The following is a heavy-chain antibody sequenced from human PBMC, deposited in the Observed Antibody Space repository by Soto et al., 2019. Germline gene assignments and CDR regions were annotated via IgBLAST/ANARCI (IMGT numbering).Heavy chain of an antibody. CDR1: GYTFTSYY. J-gene: IGHJ3*02. Sequence: GASVKVSCKASGYTFTSYYMHWVRQAPGQGLEWMGIINPSGGSTSYAQKFQGRVTMTTDTSTSTAYMELRSLRSDDTAVYYGARDPAQYYYGLGSYYSTDAFDIW. V-gene: IGHV1-46*01. CDR3: ARDPAQYYYGLGSYYSTDAFDI. CDR2: INPSGGST. D-gene: IGHD3-10*01.